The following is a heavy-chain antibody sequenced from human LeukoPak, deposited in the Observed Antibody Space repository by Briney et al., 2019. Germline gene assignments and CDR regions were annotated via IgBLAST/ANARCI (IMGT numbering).Heavy chain of an antibody. CDR3: AGYSSSFGDFDY. Sequence: PGGSLKLSCAASGFTFSGSAMHWVRQASGKGLEWVGRIRSKANSYATAYAASVKGRFTISRDNAKNSLYLQMNSLRAEDTAVYYCAGYSSSFGDFDYWGQGTLVTVSS. D-gene: IGHD6-13*01. J-gene: IGHJ4*02. CDR2: IRSKANSYAT. CDR1: GFTFSGSA. V-gene: IGHV3-73*01.